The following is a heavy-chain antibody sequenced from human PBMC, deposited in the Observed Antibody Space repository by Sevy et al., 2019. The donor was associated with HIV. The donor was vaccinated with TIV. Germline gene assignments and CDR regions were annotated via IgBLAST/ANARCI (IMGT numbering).Heavy chain of an antibody. CDR2: ISWDGGST. D-gene: IGHD6-13*01. J-gene: IGHJ6*02. CDR1: GFTFDDYT. Sequence: GGSPRLSCAASGFTFDDYTMHWVRQAPGKGLEWVSLISWDGGSTYYADSVKGRFTISRDNSKNSLYLQMNSLRTEDTALYYCAKDSGRKSELVYYYYGMDVWGQGTTVTVSS. V-gene: IGHV3-43*01. CDR3: AKDSGRKSELVYYYYGMDV.